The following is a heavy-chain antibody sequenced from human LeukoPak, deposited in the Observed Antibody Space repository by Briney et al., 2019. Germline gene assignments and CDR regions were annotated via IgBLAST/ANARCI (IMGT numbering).Heavy chain of an antibody. D-gene: IGHD2-21*02. CDR2: SQAGNGNT. CDR3: ARRGGICGGDCSDAFDI. CDR1: GYSFTSYA. J-gene: IGHJ3*02. V-gene: IGHV1-3*01. Sequence: ASVKVSCKASGYSFTSYAMHWVRQPPGQRHGWMGWSQAGNGNTKHSQKFQGRVTITRDTSASTAYMELSSLRSEGTAVYYCARRGGICGGDCSDAFDIWGQGTMVTVSS.